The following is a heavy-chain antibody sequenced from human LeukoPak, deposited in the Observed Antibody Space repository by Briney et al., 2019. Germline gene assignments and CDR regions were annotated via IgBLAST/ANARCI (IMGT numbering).Heavy chain of an antibody. J-gene: IGHJ5*02. CDR1: GDSISSGGYS. Sequence: SETLSLTCTVSGDSISSGGYSWNWIRQPPGKGLEWIGFIYHSGNTYYNPSLKSRVTISVNTSKNQFSLNLSSVTAADTAVYYCAREQFYYDSSGYSNWFDPWGQGTLVTFSS. D-gene: IGHD3-22*01. CDR2: IYHSGNT. V-gene: IGHV4-30-2*01. CDR3: AREQFYYDSSGYSNWFDP.